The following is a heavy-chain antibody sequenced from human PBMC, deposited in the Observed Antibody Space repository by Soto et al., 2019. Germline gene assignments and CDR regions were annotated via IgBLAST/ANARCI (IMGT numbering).Heavy chain of an antibody. CDR3: ARVGGQCERFRWNYVWDAFDI. CDR2: INWNGGST. J-gene: IGHJ3*02. Sequence: GGSLRLSCAASGFTFGDYGMSWVRQAPGKGLEWVSGINWNGGSTGYADSVKGRFTISRDNAKNSLYLQMNSLRAEDTALYYCARVGGQCERFRWNYVWDAFDIWGQGTMVTVSS. D-gene: IGHD1-7*01. CDR1: GFTFGDYG. V-gene: IGHV3-20*04.